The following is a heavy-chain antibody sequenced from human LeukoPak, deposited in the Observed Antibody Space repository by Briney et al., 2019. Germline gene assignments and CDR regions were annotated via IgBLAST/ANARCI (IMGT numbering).Heavy chain of an antibody. CDR1: GYTFTAYY. V-gene: IGHV1-2*02. D-gene: IGHD6-13*01. Sequence: ASVKVSCKASGYTFTAYYMHWGRQAPGQGLEWMGWIDPNSGGTNYAQKFQGRVTMTRDTSISTAYMELSRLRSDDTAVYYCARDGAATATPDDYWGQGTLVTVSS. CDR3: ARDGAATATPDDY. CDR2: IDPNSGGT. J-gene: IGHJ4*02.